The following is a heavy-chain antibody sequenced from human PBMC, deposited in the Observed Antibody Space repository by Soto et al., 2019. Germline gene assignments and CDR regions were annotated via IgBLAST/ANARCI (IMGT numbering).Heavy chain of an antibody. CDR3: ARSEENIVVPAFDI. J-gene: IGHJ3*02. Sequence: KVSCKASGYTFTSYGICWVRQMPGKGLEWMGIIYPGDSDTRYSPSFQGQVTISADKSISTAYLQWSSLKASDTAMYYCARSEENIVVPAFDIWGQGTMVTVS. V-gene: IGHV5-51*01. D-gene: IGHD2-15*01. CDR2: IYPGDSDT. CDR1: GYTFTSYG.